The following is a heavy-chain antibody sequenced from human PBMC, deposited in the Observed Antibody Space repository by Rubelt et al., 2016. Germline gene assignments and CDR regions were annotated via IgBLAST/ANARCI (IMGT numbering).Heavy chain of an antibody. Sequence: EMQMLESGGGLVQPGGSLRLSCAASGFTFSSYWMHWVRQAPGKGLVWVSRIYSDGSSTNYTDSVKGRFTVSRDNAKNTLYLEMTSRKADDTAVYYCARGGSTRGDYWGRGTLVTVSS. V-gene: IGHV3-74*02. D-gene: IGHD5/OR15-5a*01. CDR3: ARGGSTRGDY. CDR1: GFTFSSYW. J-gene: IGHJ4*02. CDR2: IYSDGSST.